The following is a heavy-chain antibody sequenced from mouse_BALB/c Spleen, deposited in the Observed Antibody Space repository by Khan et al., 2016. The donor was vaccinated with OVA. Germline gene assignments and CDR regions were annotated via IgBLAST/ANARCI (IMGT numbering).Heavy chain of an antibody. CDR1: GYSIPSDYA. D-gene: IGHD1-1*01. Sequence: EVQLQESGPGLVKPSQSLSLTCTVTGYSIPSDYAWNWIRQFPGNKLEWMGYISYSGRTSYNPSLKSRISITRDTSKNPFFLQLNSVTTEDTATYYCARSVTITTVVATDFDYWGQGTTLTVSS. CDR2: ISYSGRT. J-gene: IGHJ2*01. V-gene: IGHV3-2*02. CDR3: ARSVTITTVVATDFDY.